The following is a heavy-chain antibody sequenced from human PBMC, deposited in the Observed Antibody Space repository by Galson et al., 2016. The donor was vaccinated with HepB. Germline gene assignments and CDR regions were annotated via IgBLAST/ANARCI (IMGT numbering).Heavy chain of an antibody. CDR2: ISTSSSYM. D-gene: IGHD3-16*02. J-gene: IGHJ4*02. CDR3: AKSGVWGTHRSPDY. CDR1: GFTFSSCS. V-gene: IGHV3-21*04. Sequence: SLRLSCAASGFTFSSCSMNWVRQAPGKGLEWVSSISTSSSYMYNADSVKGRFTISRDSAKNSLYLQMHSLRAEDTALYYCAKSGVWGTHRSPDYWGQGTLVTVSS.